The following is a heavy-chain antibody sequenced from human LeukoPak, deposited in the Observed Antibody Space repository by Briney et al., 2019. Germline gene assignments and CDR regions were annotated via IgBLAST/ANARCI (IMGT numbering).Heavy chain of an antibody. Sequence: GGSLRLSCAASGFTFSSYSMNWVRQAPGKGLEWVSSISSSSSYIYYADSVKGRFTISRVNAKNSLYLQMNSLRAEDTAVYYCARASSSSWYADLHDYWGQGTLVTVSS. D-gene: IGHD6-13*01. CDR2: ISSSSSYI. CDR3: ARASSSSWYADLHDY. CDR1: GFTFSSYS. V-gene: IGHV3-21*01. J-gene: IGHJ4*02.